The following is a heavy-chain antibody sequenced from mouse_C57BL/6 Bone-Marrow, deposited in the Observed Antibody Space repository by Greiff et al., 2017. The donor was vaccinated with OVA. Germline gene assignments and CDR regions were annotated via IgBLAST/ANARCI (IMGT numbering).Heavy chain of an antibody. J-gene: IGHJ2*01. D-gene: IGHD1-1*01. Sequence: VKVVESGAELVRPGASVTLSCKASGYTFTDYEMHWVKQTPVHGLEWIGAIDPETGGTAYNQKFKGKAILTADKSSSTAYMELRSLTSEDSAVYYCTVFITTVVAVQTGNYWGQGTTLTVSS. CDR1: GYTFTDYE. CDR2: IDPETGGT. V-gene: IGHV1-15*01. CDR3: TVFITTVVAVQTGNY.